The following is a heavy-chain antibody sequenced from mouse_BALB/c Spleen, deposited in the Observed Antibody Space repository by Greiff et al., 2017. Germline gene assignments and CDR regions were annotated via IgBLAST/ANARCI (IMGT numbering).Heavy chain of an antibody. CDR3: ARKGYDGGYFDY. Sequence: VQLQQSGPGLVAPSQSLSITCTVSGFSLSRYSVHWVRQSPGKGLEWLGVIWSGGSTDYNAAFISRLSISKDNSKSQVFFKMNSLQANDTAIYYCARKGYDGGYFDYWGQGTTLTVSS. D-gene: IGHD2-14*01. V-gene: IGHV2-2*02. CDR2: IWSGGST. CDR1: GFSLSRYS. J-gene: IGHJ2*01.